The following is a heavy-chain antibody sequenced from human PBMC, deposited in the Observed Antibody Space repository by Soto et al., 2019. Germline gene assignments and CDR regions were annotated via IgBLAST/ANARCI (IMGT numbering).Heavy chain of an antibody. D-gene: IGHD1-26*01. CDR3: ARSESYHTHAVDV. Sequence: HLQLQESGPGLVKASETLSLTCTVAGGSISSSSYYWSWIRQPPGKGLEWIGSIYYSGGTYYTPSLESRYTIAVDTFTTQFSLKLSSGTAADTAVYHCARSESYHTHAVDVWGQGTTVTVSS. V-gene: IGHV4-39*01. J-gene: IGHJ6*02. CDR1: GGSISSSSYY. CDR2: IYYSGGT.